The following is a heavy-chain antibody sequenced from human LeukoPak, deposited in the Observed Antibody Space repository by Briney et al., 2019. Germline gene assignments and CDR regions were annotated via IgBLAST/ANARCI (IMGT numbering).Heavy chain of an antibody. CDR1: GYSISSGYY. V-gene: IGHV4-38-2*02. J-gene: IGHJ4*02. CDR2: IYHSGST. CDR3: ARASRRFGEDY. D-gene: IGHD3-10*01. Sequence: SETLSLTCTVSGYSISSGYYWGWIRPPPGKGLEWIGSIYHSGSTYYNPSLKSRVTISVDTSKNQFSLKLSSVTAADTAVYYCARASRRFGEDYWGQGTLVTVSS.